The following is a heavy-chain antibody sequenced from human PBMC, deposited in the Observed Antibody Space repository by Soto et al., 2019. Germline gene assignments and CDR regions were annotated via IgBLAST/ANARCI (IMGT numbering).Heavy chain of an antibody. J-gene: IGHJ3*01. CDR2: ISPK. D-gene: IGHD1-1*01. Sequence: VGSLRLSCAVSGFSFRTYGFHWVRQPPGKGLQWVAVISPKGHSDSVEGRFTISRDNSKDTLYLQMNNLRAEDTAVYYCARDDAFANENAFDLWGQGTKLTVSS. CDR3: ARDDAFANENAFDL. CDR1: GFSFRTYG. V-gene: IGHV3-33*01.